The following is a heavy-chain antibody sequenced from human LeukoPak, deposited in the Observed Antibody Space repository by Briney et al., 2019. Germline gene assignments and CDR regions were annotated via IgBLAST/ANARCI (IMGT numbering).Heavy chain of an antibody. CDR2: ISGSGGST. CDR3: ANPWGMECSSTSCYI. V-gene: IGHV3-23*01. Sequence: GGSLRLSCAASGFTFSSYAMSWVRQAPGKGLEWVSAISGSGGSTYYADSVKGRFTISRDNSKNTLYLQMNSLRAEDTAVYYCANPWGMECSSTSCYIWGQGTLVTVSS. J-gene: IGHJ4*02. D-gene: IGHD2-2*01. CDR1: GFTFSSYA.